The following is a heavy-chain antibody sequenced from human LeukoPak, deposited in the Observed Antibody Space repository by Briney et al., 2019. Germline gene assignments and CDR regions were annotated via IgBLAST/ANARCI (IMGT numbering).Heavy chain of an antibody. J-gene: IGHJ3*02. CDR1: GFTFTNYA. CDR3: ASLSVAGFGNDAFDI. Sequence: GGSLRLSCAASGFTFTNYAMSWVRQTPGKGLEWVSATVGSRPDTYHADSVKGRFTISRDNSKNTLYLQMNSLRAEDTAVYYCASLSVAGFGNDAFDIWGQGTMVTVSS. D-gene: IGHD6-19*01. CDR2: TVGSRPDT. V-gene: IGHV3-23*01.